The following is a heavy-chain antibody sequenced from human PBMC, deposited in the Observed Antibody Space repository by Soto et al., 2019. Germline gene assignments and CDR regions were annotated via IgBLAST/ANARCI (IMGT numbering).Heavy chain of an antibody. D-gene: IGHD3-16*01. V-gene: IGHV1-69*01. CDR2: IIPIHGTT. CDR1: GGSLTSYP. Sequence: QMEQSGAEVRKPGSSVKVSCKTSGGSLTSYPMAWVRQAPGQGFEWMGGIIPIHGTTEYAQKFQGRVTITADESTNRATLELTGLTSEDMAVYYCARGWGLVSWGQGTLVTVSS. J-gene: IGHJ4*02. CDR3: ARGWGLVS.